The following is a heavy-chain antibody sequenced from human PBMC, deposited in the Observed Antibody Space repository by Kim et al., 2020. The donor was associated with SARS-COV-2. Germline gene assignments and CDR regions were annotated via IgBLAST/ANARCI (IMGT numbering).Heavy chain of an antibody. Sequence: GGSLRLSCAASGFNFSSYAMNWVRQAPGKGLEWVSDISGSGGSTYYADSVKGRFTISRDNSKNTLYLQMNSLRAEDTALYYCARESPPYIVPTAEDAMDVWGQGTTVTVSS. CDR1: GFNFSSYA. CDR2: ISGSGGST. J-gene: IGHJ6*02. D-gene: IGHD5-12*01. V-gene: IGHV3-23*01. CDR3: ARESPPYIVPTAEDAMDV.